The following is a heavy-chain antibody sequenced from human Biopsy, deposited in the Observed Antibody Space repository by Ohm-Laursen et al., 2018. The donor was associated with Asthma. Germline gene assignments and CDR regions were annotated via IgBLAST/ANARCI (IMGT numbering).Heavy chain of an antibody. J-gene: IGHJ4*02. CDR2: ISSSSSTI. Sequence: GSLRLSCTASGFTFSSYSMNWVRQAPGKGLEWVSYISSSSSTICYADSVKGRFTISRDNAKNSLYLQMNSLRDEDTAVYYCARPRWGPYGYWGQGTLVTVSS. CDR1: GFTFSSYS. V-gene: IGHV3-48*02. D-gene: IGHD4-17*01. CDR3: ARPRWGPYGY.